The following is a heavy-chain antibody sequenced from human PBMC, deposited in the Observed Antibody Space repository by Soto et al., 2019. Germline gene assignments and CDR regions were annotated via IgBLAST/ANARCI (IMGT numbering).Heavy chain of an antibody. CDR2: IYYSGST. J-gene: IGHJ3*01. D-gene: IGHD1-26*01. V-gene: IGHV4-59*01. CDR1: GGSISSYY. Sequence: QVQLQESGPGLVKPSETLSLTCTVSGGSISSYYWSWIRQPPGKGLEWIGYIYYSGSTNYNPSLKSGVSITIDTSKILNPLKLSSVTAADTDVYYCARVWGSAFDLWGHGTMVTVSS. CDR3: ARVWGSAFDL.